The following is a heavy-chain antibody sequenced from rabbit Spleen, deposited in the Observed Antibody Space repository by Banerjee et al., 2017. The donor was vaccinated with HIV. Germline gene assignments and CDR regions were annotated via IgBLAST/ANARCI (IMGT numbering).Heavy chain of an antibody. J-gene: IGHJ6*01. D-gene: IGHD1-1*01. CDR1: GFSFSNKAV. Sequence: QEQLVESGGGLVQPGGSLKLSCTASGFSFSNKAVMCWVRQAPGKGLEWIACINAITGKAVYASWAKGRFTFSKTSSTTVTLQMTSLTVADTATYFCARDTSSSFSSYGMDLWGPGTLVTVS. V-gene: IGHV1S45*01. CDR2: INAITGKA. CDR3: ARDTSSSFSSYGMDL.